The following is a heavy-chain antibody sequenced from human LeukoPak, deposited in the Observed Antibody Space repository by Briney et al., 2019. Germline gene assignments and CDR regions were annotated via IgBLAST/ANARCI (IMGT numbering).Heavy chain of an antibody. J-gene: IGHJ4*02. CDR3: ARGHYDRPSGSYDY. D-gene: IGHD1-26*01. CDR1: GYTFTGYY. V-gene: IGHV1-2*02. Sequence: ASVKVSCKAPGYTFTGYYMHWVRQAPGQGLEWMGWINPNSGGTNYAQKFQGRVTMTRDTSISTAYMELSRLRSDDTAVYYCARGHYDRPSGSYDYWGQGTLVTVSS. CDR2: INPNSGGT.